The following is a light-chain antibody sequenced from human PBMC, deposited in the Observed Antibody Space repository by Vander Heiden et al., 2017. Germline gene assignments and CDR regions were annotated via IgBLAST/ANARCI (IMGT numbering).Light chain of an antibody. CDR3: RQGSHRPHT. CDR2: KVS. Sequence: VVMTQYPLSLPVTLGQPASITCSSTQSLISSDGDTNLRWYQQRPGQSPRRLIYKVSIRASGVPGIFGASWSGTDFTLKISRVEAEDVGVYYCRQGSHRPHTFGHGTKLDIK. CDR1: QSLISSDGDTN. V-gene: IGKV2-30*01. J-gene: IGKJ2*01.